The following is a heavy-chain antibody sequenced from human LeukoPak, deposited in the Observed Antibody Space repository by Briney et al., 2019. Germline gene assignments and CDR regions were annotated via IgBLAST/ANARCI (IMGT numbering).Heavy chain of an antibody. Sequence: SGGSLRLSCAASGLTFSSHGMLWVRRAPGKGLEWVALIWYDGSNKYYADSVKGRFTISRDNSKNTLYLQMNTLRAEDTAAYYCARLRGSYFDSWGQGTLVTVSS. CDR1: GLTFSSHG. J-gene: IGHJ4*02. CDR2: IWYDGSNK. V-gene: IGHV3-33*01. D-gene: IGHD1-26*01. CDR3: ARLRGSYFDS.